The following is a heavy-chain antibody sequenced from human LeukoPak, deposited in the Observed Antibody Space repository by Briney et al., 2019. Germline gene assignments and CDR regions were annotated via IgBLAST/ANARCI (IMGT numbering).Heavy chain of an antibody. D-gene: IGHD2-15*01. Sequence: SETLSLTCAVSGASISSTNWWTWVRQAPGKGLECLGEIYHGGITNYNPSLRSRVTISIDKSKNQFSLNLSPVTAADTAVYYCASRPYCSGGSCYMGGFDIWGQGTMVTVSS. J-gene: IGHJ3*02. V-gene: IGHV4-4*02. CDR1: GASISSTNW. CDR3: ASRPYCSGGSCYMGGFDI. CDR2: IYHGGIT.